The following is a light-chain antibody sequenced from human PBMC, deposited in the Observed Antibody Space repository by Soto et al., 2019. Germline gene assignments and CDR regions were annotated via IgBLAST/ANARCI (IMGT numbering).Light chain of an antibody. CDR1: QSVSSN. CDR3: QQSYSTPFT. Sequence: EIVMTQSPATLSVSPGERATLSCRASQSVSSNLAWYQHKPGQAPRLLIFAASTRATGIPARFSGSGSGTEFTLTISSLQSEDFATYYCQQSYSTPFTFGPGTKVDIK. V-gene: IGKV3-15*01. CDR2: AAS. J-gene: IGKJ3*01.